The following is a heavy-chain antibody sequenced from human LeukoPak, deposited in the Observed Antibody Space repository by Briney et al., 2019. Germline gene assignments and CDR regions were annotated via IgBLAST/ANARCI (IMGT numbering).Heavy chain of an antibody. D-gene: IGHD2/OR15-2a*01. J-gene: IGHJ5*02. V-gene: IGHV1-69*13. CDR3: AGSDEYPGFWFDP. CDR2: IIPIFGTA. CDR1: GGTFSSYA. Sequence: SVKVSCKASGGTFSSYAISWVRQAPGQGLEWMGGIIPIFGTANYAQKFQGRVTITADESTSTAYMELSSLRSEDTAVYYCAGSDEYPGFWFDPWGQGTLVTVSS.